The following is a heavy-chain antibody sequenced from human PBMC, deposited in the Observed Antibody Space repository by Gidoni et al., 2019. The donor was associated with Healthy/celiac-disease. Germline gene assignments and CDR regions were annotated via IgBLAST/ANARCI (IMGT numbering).Heavy chain of an antibody. CDR1: GGSISSSSYY. CDR3: ARDSYGDYSYFDY. J-gene: IGHJ4*02. Sequence: QLQLQESGPGLVKPSETLSLTCTVSGGSISSSSYYWGWIRQPPGKGLEWIGSIYYSGRTYYNPSLKSRVTISVDTSKNQFSLKLSSVTAADTAVYYCARDSYGDYSYFDYWGQGTLVTVSS. CDR2: IYYSGRT. V-gene: IGHV4-39*02. D-gene: IGHD4-17*01.